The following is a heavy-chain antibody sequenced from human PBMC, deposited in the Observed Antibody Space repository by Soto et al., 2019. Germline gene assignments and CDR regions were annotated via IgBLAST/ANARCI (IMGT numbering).Heavy chain of an antibody. CDR2: FDPEDGET. CDR3: PTVPRREGPGDY. V-gene: IGHV1-24*01. CDR1: GYTLTELS. D-gene: IGHD3-10*01. J-gene: IGHJ4*02. Sequence: ASVKVSCKVSGYTLTELSMHWVRQAPGKGLEWMGGFDPEDGETIYAQKFQGRVTMTEDTSTDTAYMELSSLRSEDTAVYYCPTVPRREGPGDYWGQGTLVTVSS.